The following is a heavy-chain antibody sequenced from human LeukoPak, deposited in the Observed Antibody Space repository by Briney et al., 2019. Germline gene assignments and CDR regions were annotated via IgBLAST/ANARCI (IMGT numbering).Heavy chain of an antibody. CDR3: ARDRAYDSSGYYPDY. J-gene: IGHJ4*02. CDR1: GFTFSSYG. D-gene: IGHD3-22*01. CDR2: IWYDGSNK. Sequence: GGSLRLSCAASGFTFSSYGVHWVRQAPGKGLEWVAVIWYDGSNKYYADSVKGRFTISRDNSKNTLYLQMNSLRAEDTAVYYCARDRAYDSSGYYPDYWGQGTLVTVSS. V-gene: IGHV3-33*01.